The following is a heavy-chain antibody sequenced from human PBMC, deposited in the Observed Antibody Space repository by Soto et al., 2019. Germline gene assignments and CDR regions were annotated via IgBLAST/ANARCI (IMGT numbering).Heavy chain of an antibody. CDR1: GFTFSSYG. D-gene: IGHD3-10*01. J-gene: IGHJ5*02. Sequence: QVQLVESGGGVVQPGRSLRLSCAASGFTFSSYGMHWVRQAPGKGLEWVAVISYDGSNKYYADSVKGRFTISRDNSKNTLYLQMNSLRAEDTAVYYCAKEGDGSGKETWGQGTLVTVSS. CDR2: ISYDGSNK. V-gene: IGHV3-30*18. CDR3: AKEGDGSGKET.